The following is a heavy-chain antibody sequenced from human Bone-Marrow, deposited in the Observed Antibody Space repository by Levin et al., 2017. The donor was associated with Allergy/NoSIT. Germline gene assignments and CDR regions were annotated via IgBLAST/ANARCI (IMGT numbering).Heavy chain of an antibody. CDR3: VRSEYSSAWYLR. CDR1: GFNFSSYG. J-gene: IGHJ4*02. Sequence: GGSLRLSCAASGFNFSSYGMHWVRQAPGKGLEWVAVIWYDGSNKHYSESVKGRFTISRDNSKNTLYLQMNSLRVDDTAVYYCVRSEYSSAWYLRWGQGSLVTVSS. V-gene: IGHV3-33*01. D-gene: IGHD6-19*01. CDR2: IWYDGSNK.